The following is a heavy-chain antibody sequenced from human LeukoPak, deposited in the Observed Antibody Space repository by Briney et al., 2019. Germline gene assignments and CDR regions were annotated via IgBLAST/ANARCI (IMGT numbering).Heavy chain of an antibody. CDR1: GYTFTSYG. J-gene: IGHJ4*02. CDR3: ARARGLRFLEWLYDFDY. Sequence: ASVKVSCKASGYTFTSYGISWVRQAPGQGLEWMGWISAYNGNTNYAQKLQGRVTMTTDTSTSTAYMELRGLRSDDTAVYYCARARGLRFLEWLYDFDYWGQGTLVTVSS. V-gene: IGHV1-18*01. D-gene: IGHD3-3*01. CDR2: ISAYNGNT.